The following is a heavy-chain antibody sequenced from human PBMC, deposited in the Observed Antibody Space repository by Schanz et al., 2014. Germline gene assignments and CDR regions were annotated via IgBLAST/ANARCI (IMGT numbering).Heavy chain of an antibody. J-gene: IGHJ4*02. V-gene: IGHV3-21*01. Sequence: EVQLVESGGGLVKPGGSLRLSCTASRIIFGTYSMNWIRQTPKGLEWVSSINSRSNFIYYADSVKGRFTISRDNSKNTLYLLMNSLRAEDTAVYYCAKDLISGWSGFDYWGQGTLVTVSS. CDR2: INSRSNFI. CDR3: AKDLISGWSGFDY. D-gene: IGHD6-19*01. CDR1: RIIFGTYS.